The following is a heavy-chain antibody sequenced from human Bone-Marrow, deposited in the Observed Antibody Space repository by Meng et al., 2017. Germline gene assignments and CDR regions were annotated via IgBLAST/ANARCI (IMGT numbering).Heavy chain of an antibody. D-gene: IGHD6-6*01. Sequence: SLKISCAASGFTFDDYAMHWVRQAPGKGLEWVSGISWNSGSIGYADSVKGRFTISRDNSKNTLYLQMNSLRAEDTAVYYCARGDGEYSTIDWGQGTLVTGSS. V-gene: IGHV3-9*01. J-gene: IGHJ4*02. CDR3: ARGDGEYSTID. CDR1: GFTFDDYA. CDR2: ISWNSGSI.